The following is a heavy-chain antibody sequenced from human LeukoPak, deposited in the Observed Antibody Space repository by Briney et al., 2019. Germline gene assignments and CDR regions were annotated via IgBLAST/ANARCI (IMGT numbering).Heavy chain of an antibody. CDR3: AREVMVVAATTFWYFDL. CDR2: ISSTGRYI. J-gene: IGHJ2*01. D-gene: IGHD2-15*01. Sequence: TGGSLRLSCAASGFTFSSYEMNWVRQAPGKGLEWVASISSTGRYIYYADSVKGRFTISRDNAKNSLYLQMNSLRADDTAVYYCAREVMVVAATTFWYFDLWGRGTLVTVSS. CDR1: GFTFSSYE. V-gene: IGHV3-21*01.